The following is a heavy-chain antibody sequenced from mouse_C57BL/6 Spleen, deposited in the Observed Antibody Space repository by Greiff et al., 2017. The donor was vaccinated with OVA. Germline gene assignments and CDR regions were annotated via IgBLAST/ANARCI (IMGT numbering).Heavy chain of an antibody. CDR3: ARDGYDGGYFDY. CDR1: GFTFSDYG. CDR2: ISSGSSTI. D-gene: IGHD2-2*01. Sequence: EVQGVESGGGLVKPGGSLKLSCAASGFTFSDYGMHWVRQAPEKGLEWVAYISSGSSTIYYADTVKGRFTISRDNAKNTMFLQMTSLRSEDTAMYYCARDGYDGGYFDYWGQGTTLTVSS. J-gene: IGHJ2*01. V-gene: IGHV5-17*01.